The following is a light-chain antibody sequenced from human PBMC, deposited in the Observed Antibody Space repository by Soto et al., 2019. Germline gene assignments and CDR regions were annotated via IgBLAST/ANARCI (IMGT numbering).Light chain of an antibody. CDR1: SSDVGGYNY. J-gene: IGLJ3*02. Sequence: QSVLTQPASVSGSPGQSITISCTGTSSDVGGYNYVSWYQQHPGKAPKLMIYEVSNRPSGVSNRFSGSKSGNTASLTISGLQAEDEADYYCISYTSSSTLVFGGGTQLTVL. CDR3: ISYTSSSTLV. V-gene: IGLV2-14*01. CDR2: EVS.